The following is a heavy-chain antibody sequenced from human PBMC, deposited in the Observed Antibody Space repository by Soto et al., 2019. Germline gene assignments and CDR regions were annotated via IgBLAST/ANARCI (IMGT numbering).Heavy chain of an antibody. CDR3: TTGMAVAEFDY. CDR1: SVSNAW. CDR2: IKSKTGGGTT. V-gene: IGHV3-15*07. D-gene: IGHD6-19*01. J-gene: IGHJ4*02. Sequence: SVSNAWMNWVRQAPGKGLEWVGRIKSKTGGGTTDYAAPVKGRFTISRDDSKNTLYLQMNSLKTEDTAVYYCTTGMAVAEFDYWGQGTLVTVSS.